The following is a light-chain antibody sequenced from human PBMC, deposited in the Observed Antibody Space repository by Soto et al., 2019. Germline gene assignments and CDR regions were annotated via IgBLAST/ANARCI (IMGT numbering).Light chain of an antibody. CDR3: SSYAGSNNLL. CDR2: EVS. V-gene: IGLV2-8*01. J-gene: IGLJ2*01. CDR1: SSDVGGYNY. Sequence: QPVLTQPPSASGSPGQSVTVSCTGTSSDVGGYNYVSWYQQHPGKAPKLIIYEVSKRPSGVPDRFSGSKSVNTASLTVSGLQAEDEADYYCSSYAGSNNLLFGGGTQLTVL.